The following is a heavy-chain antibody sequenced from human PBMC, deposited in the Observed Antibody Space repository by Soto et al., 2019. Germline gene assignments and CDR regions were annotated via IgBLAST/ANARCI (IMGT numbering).Heavy chain of an antibody. D-gene: IGHD3-10*01. J-gene: IGHJ4*02. CDR1: GFTFSSYG. CDR2: ISYDGSNK. V-gene: IGHV3-30*18. CDR3: AKGPLTVPDY. Sequence: QVQLVESGGGVDQPGRSLRLSCAASGFTFSSYGMHWVRQAPGKGLEWVAVISYDGSNKYYADSVKGRFTISRDNSKNTLYLQMNSLRAEDTAVYYCAKGPLTVPDYWGQGTLVTVSS.